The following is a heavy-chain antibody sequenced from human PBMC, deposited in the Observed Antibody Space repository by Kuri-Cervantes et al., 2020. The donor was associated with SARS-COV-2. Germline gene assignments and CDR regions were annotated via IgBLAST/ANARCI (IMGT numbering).Heavy chain of an antibody. CDR1: GFTFSSYS. Sequence: LSLTCAASGFTFSSYSMNWVRQAPGKGLEWVSYISSSSSTIYYADSVKGRFTISRDNAKNSLYLQVNSLRAEDTAVYYCSRTYDSSGSLYYYYYMDVWGKGTTVTVSS. V-gene: IGHV3-48*01. D-gene: IGHD3-22*01. J-gene: IGHJ6*03. CDR2: ISSSSSTI. CDR3: SRTYDSSGSLYYYYYMDV.